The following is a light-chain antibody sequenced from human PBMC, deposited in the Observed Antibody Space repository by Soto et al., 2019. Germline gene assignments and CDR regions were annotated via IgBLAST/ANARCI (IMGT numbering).Light chain of an antibody. V-gene: IGKV3-15*01. CDR2: GAS. J-gene: IGKJ1*01. CDR1: QSVRDH. Sequence: EIVMTQSPATLSVSPGASATLSCRASQSVRDHLAWYQQKPGQPPRLLIFGASTRATGIPARFSGRGSGTEFILTISSLQSEDFAVYYCQHYEDWPRTFGLGTKVDIK. CDR3: QHYEDWPRT.